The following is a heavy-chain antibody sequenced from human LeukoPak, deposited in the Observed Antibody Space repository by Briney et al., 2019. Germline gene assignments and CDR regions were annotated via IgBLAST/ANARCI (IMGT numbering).Heavy chain of an antibody. CDR1: GYXFTNYW. Sequence: GESLKISCKGSGYXFTNYWIGWVRQMPGEGLEWMGIIYCGDADTRYSPSFQDQVTFSVDKSITTAYLQLNSLKASDTAIYYCARFNNGWPADSWGQGTLVTVSS. D-gene: IGHD1/OR15-1a*01. V-gene: IGHV5-51*01. CDR3: ARFNNGWPADS. J-gene: IGHJ4*02. CDR2: IYCGDADT.